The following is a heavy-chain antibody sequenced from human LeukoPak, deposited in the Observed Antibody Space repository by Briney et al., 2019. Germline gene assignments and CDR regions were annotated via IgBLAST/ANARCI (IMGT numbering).Heavy chain of an antibody. CDR1: GFTFSTYP. D-gene: IGHD5/OR15-5a*01. V-gene: IGHV3-23*01. CDR2: ISDTGGGT. Sequence: PEGSLRLSCAASGFTFSTYPMYWVRQAPGKGLEWVSAISDTGGGTYYPDSVKGRFTISRDNAKNSLYLQMNSLRDEDTAVYYCARDPVCDYWGQGTLVTVSS. J-gene: IGHJ4*02. CDR3: ARDPVCDY.